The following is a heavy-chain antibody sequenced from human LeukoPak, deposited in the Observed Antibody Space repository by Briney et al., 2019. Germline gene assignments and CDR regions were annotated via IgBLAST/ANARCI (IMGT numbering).Heavy chain of an antibody. V-gene: IGHV1-8*02. Sequence: ASVKFSCKASGYTFTSYYMHWVRQATGQGLEWMGWMNPNSGNTDYAQKFQGRVTMTRNTSISTAYMELSSLRSEDTAVYYCARVPGRFGEIYWGQGTLVTVSS. CDR3: ARVPGRFGEIY. CDR1: GYTFTSYY. J-gene: IGHJ4*02. D-gene: IGHD3-10*01. CDR2: MNPNSGNT.